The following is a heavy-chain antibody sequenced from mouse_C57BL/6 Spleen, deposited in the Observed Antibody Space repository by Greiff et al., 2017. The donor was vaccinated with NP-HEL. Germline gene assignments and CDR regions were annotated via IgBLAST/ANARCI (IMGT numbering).Heavy chain of an antibody. J-gene: IGHJ1*03. CDR1: GFTFSDYG. CDR3: ARSPLYDGYYHWYFDV. D-gene: IGHD2-3*01. Sequence: EVKVEESGGGLVQPGGSLKLSCAASGFTFSDYGMAWVRQAPRKGPEWVAFISNLAYSIYYADTVTGRFTISRENAKNTLYLEMSSLRSEDTAMYYCARSPLYDGYYHWYFDVWGTGTTVTVSS. CDR2: ISNLAYSI. V-gene: IGHV5-15*04.